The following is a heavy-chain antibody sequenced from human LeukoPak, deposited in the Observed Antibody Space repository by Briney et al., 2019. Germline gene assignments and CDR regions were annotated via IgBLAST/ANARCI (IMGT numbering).Heavy chain of an antibody. Sequence: GGSLRLSCAASGFTFDDYAMHWVRHAPGKGLEWVSGISWNSGSIGYADSVKGRFTISRDNAKNSLYLQMNSLRAEDTALYYCAKDISSGSGGLRHFDYWGQGTLVTVSS. V-gene: IGHV3-9*01. J-gene: IGHJ4*02. CDR1: GFTFDDYA. CDR3: AKDISSGSGGLRHFDY. D-gene: IGHD3-10*01. CDR2: ISWNSGSI.